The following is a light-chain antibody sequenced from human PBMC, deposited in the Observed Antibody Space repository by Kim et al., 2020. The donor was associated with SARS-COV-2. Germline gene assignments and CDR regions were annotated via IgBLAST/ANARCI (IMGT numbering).Light chain of an antibody. J-gene: IGLJ3*02. CDR3: QVWDSSSDHPGV. CDR2: YDT. V-gene: IGLV3-21*04. Sequence: SYELTQPPSVSVAPGQTATFTCGGANVGSKSVHWYQQKPGQAPVLVIYYDTDRPSGIPERFSGSNSGNTATLTITRVEAGDEADYHCQVWDSSSDHPGVFGGGTKLTVL. CDR1: NVGSKS.